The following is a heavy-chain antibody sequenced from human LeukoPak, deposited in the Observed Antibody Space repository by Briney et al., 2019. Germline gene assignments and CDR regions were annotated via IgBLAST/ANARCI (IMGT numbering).Heavy chain of an antibody. J-gene: IGHJ5*02. CDR3: ARDRGGYTYGYGWWFDP. D-gene: IGHD5-18*01. Sequence: PGGSLRLSCAASGFTVSSTYMSWVRQAPGKGLEWVSVIYSAGSTYYADSVKGRFTISRDNSKNTLYLQMNSLRADDTAVYYCARDRGGYTYGYGWWFDPWGQGTLVTVSS. V-gene: IGHV3-66*01. CDR1: GFTVSSTY. CDR2: IYSAGST.